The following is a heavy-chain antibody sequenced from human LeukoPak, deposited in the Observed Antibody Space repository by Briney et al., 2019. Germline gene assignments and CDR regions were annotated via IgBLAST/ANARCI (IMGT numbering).Heavy chain of an antibody. V-gene: IGHV3-11*01. Sequence: GGSLRLSCAASGFTFSDYYMSWIRQAPGKGLEWVSYISSSGSTIYYADSVKGRFTISRDNAKNSLYLQMNSLRAEDTAVYYCAREGAAQRLRLATVHSYFDYWGQGTLVTVSS. CDR1: GFTFSDYY. CDR2: ISSSGSTI. D-gene: IGHD6-25*01. J-gene: IGHJ4*02. CDR3: AREGAAQRLRLATVHSYFDY.